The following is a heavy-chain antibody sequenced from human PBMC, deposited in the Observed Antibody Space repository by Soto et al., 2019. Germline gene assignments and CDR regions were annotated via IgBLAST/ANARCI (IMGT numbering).Heavy chain of an antibody. D-gene: IGHD6-19*01. CDR3: TRNSGSGWYAHY. CDR2: INTANGNT. CDR1: GYTFNFYA. J-gene: IGHJ4*02. Sequence: ASVKVSCKASGYTFNFYAIHWLRQAPGQRLEWMGWINTANGNTYYSEKFLGRVTIARDTSASTAYMELTSLTSEDTAVYYCTRNSGSGWYAHYSGQGTLVTVSS. V-gene: IGHV1-3*04.